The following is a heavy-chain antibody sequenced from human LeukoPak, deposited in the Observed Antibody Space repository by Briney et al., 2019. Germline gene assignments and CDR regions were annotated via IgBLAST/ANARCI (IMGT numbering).Heavy chain of an antibody. D-gene: IGHD2-2*01. CDR1: GGSISSYY. J-gene: IGHJ3*02. Sequence: SETLPLTCTVSGGSISSYYWSWIRQPAGKGLEWIGRIYTSGSTNYNPSLKSRVTMSVDTSKNQFSLKLSSVTAADTAAYYCARVGDIVVVPADDAFDIWGQGTMVTVSS. CDR2: IYTSGST. V-gene: IGHV4-4*07. CDR3: ARVGDIVVVPADDAFDI.